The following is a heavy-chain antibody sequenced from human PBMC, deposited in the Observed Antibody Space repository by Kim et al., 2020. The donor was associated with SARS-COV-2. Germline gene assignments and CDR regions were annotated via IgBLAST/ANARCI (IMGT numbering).Heavy chain of an antibody. J-gene: IGHJ4*02. V-gene: IGHV4-34*01. CDR3: ARGRYYYGSGSYIDY. Sequence: PSHKTRVTISVDTSNNQFSLKRSSVTATDTAVYYCARGRYYYGSGSYIDYWGQGNLVTVTS. D-gene: IGHD3-10*01.